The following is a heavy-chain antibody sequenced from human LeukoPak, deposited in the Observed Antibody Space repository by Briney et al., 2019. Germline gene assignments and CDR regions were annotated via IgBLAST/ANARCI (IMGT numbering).Heavy chain of an antibody. V-gene: IGHV1-8*03. CDR1: GYTFTSYD. Sequence: ASVKVSCKASGYTFTSYDINWVRQATGQGLEWMGWMNPNSGNTGYAQKFQGRVTITRNTSISTAYMELSSLRSEDTAVYYCARGGSSTYYYDSRGYYFDYWGQGTLVTVSS. CDR2: MNPNSGNT. J-gene: IGHJ4*02. D-gene: IGHD3-22*01. CDR3: ARGGSSTYYYDSRGYYFDY.